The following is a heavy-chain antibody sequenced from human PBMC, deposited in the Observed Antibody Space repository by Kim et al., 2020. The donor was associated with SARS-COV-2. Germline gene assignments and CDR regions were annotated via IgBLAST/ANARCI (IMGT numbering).Heavy chain of an antibody. CDR3: AKVGTGYGYFDL. V-gene: IGHV3-23*01. CDR2: LSGGGGST. J-gene: IGHJ2*01. D-gene: IGHD2-2*01. Sequence: GGSLRLSCAASGFTFSGYAMSWVRQAPGKGLEWVSGLSGGGGSTYYADSVKGRFTISRDNSKNTLSVQMNSLRADDTAVYYCAKVGTGYGYFDLWGRGTLVTVTS. CDR1: GFTFSGYA.